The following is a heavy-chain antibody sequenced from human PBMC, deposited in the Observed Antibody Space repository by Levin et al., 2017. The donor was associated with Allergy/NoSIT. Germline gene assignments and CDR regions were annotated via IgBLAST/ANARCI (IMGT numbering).Heavy chain of an antibody. Sequence: GESLKISCAASGFTFNTYAMNWVRQAPGKGLEWVSSISSGSSYLYYANSVRGRFTISRDNANNSLYLQMNSLRAEDTAMYYCARALRSGTYASLAAWGQGTLVTVSS. CDR1: GFTFNTYA. CDR2: ISSGSSYL. J-gene: IGHJ4*02. CDR3: ARALRSGTYASLAA. D-gene: IGHD1-26*01. V-gene: IGHV3-21*06.